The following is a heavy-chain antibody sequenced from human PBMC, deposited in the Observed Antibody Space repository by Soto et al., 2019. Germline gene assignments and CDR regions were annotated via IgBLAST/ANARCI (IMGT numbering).Heavy chain of an antibody. D-gene: IGHD6-6*01. CDR2: INPKSGGT. CDR1: GGTFSSYA. V-gene: IGHV1-2*02. J-gene: IGHJ4*02. Sequence: QVQLVQSGAEVKKPGSSVKVSCKASGGTFSSYAISWVRQAPGQGLEWMGRINPKSGGTDYAQKFQGRVTMTRDTSISTASMEVSRLTSDDTGVYYCAREMGYSISYFDHWGQGTLVTVSS. CDR3: AREMGYSISYFDH.